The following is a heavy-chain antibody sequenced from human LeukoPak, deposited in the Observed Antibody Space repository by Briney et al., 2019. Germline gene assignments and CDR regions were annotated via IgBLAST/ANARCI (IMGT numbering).Heavy chain of an antibody. J-gene: IGHJ4*02. V-gene: IGHV3-7*01. Sequence: GGSLRLSCEASGFTFSSYSMNWVRQAPGKGLEWVANINQGGSDKYYVDSVKGRFTISRDNANNLLYLQMNSLRGEDTAVYYCTRDRSRAEDDWGQGTLVTVSS. CDR2: INQGGSDK. D-gene: IGHD1-14*01. CDR1: GFTFSSYS. CDR3: TRDRSRAEDD.